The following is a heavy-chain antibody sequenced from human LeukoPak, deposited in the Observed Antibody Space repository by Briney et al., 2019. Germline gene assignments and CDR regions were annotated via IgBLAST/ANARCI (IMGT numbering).Heavy chain of an antibody. CDR1: GFTFSSYA. J-gene: IGHJ3*02. Sequence: GGSLRLSCAASGFTFSSYAMSWVRQAPGKGLEWVSAISGSGGSTYYADSVKGRFTISRDNSKNTLYLQMNSLRAEDTAVYYCAKGSMVRGVIINLDAFDIWGQGTMVTVSS. CDR3: AKGSMVRGVIINLDAFDI. V-gene: IGHV3-23*01. D-gene: IGHD3-10*01. CDR2: ISGSGGST.